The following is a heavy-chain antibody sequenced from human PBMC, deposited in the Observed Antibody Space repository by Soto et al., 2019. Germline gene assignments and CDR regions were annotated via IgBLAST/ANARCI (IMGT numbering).Heavy chain of an antibody. V-gene: IGHV3-74*01. CDR2: INNDGSDT. CDR1: GFTFIGYW. J-gene: IGHJ5*02. D-gene: IGHD1-26*01. Sequence: EVQLVESGGGLVQPGGSLRLSCAASGFTFIGYWMHWVRQGPGKGLVWVSRINNDGSDTTYADSVQGRFTISRDNAKNMLYLQMNSLRVDDTAVYYCARDESMVRERWFDPWGQGTLVTVSS. CDR3: ARDESMVRERWFDP.